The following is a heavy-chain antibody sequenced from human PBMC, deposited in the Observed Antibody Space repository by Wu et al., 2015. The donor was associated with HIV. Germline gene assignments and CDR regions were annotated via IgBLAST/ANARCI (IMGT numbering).Heavy chain of an antibody. CDR1: GYTFTSYG. CDR2: ISAYNGNT. CDR3: ARDSSNLIAVAGREFDY. V-gene: IGHV1-18*01. Sequence: QVQLVQSGAEVKKPGASVKVSCKASGYTFTSYGISWVRQAPGQGLEWMGWISAYNGNTNYAQKLQGRVTMTTDTSTSTAYMELRSLRSDDTAVYYCARDSSNLIAVAGREFDYWGQGTLVTVSS. D-gene: IGHD6-19*01. J-gene: IGHJ4*02.